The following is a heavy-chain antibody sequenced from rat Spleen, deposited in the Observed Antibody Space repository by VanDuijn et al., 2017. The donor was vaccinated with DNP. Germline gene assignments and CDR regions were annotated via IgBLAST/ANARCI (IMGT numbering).Heavy chain of an antibody. D-gene: IGHD1-4*01. CDR3: AREATITPFDY. CDR1: GFTFSDYN. V-gene: IGHV5-7*01. Sequence: EVQLVESGGGLVQPGRSLNLSCAASGFTFSDYNMAWVRQAPKKGLEWVATITYDGSSTYYRDSVKGRFTISRDNTKSTLYLQMDSLRSDDTATYYCAREATITPFDYWGQGVMVTVSS. J-gene: IGHJ2*01. CDR2: ITYDGSST.